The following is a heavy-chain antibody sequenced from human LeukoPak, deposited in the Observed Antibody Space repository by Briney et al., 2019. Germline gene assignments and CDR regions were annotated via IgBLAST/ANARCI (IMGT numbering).Heavy chain of an antibody. CDR2: ISGSGGIT. D-gene: IGHD3-10*02. CDR3: AELGITMIGGV. J-gene: IGHJ6*04. Sequence: GGSLRLSCAASGFTFSNYAMSWVRQAPGKGLEWVSTISGSGGITYYADSVKGRFTISRDNAKNSLYLQMNSLRVEDTAVYYCAELGITMIGGVWGKGTTVTISS. CDR1: GFTFSNYA. V-gene: IGHV3-23*01.